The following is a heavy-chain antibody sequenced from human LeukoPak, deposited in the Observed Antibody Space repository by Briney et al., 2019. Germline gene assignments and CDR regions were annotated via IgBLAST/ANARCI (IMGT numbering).Heavy chain of an antibody. CDR3: ARFSGTPHYYYYYMDV. Sequence: SETLSLTCTVSGGSLSSYYWSWIRQPARKGLEWIGRIYTSGSTNYNPSLKSRVTMSVDTSKNQFSLKLSSVTAADTAVYYCARFSGTPHYYYYYMDVWGKGTTVTVSS. V-gene: IGHV4-4*07. CDR1: GGSLSSYY. J-gene: IGHJ6*03. D-gene: IGHD1-14*01. CDR2: IYTSGST.